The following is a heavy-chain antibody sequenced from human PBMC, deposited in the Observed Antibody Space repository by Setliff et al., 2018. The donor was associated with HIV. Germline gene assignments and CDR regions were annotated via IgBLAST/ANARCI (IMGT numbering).Heavy chain of an antibody. CDR1: GFTFSSSW. V-gene: IGHV3-7*03. Sequence: GGSLRLSCAASGFTFSSSWMYWVRQAPGKGLEWVANIKGDGCEIYYVGSVKGRFTISRDNAKNSLYLQMNRLRAEDTAVYYCATDGSALVRWGQGTLVTVSS. CDR3: ATDGSALVR. J-gene: IGHJ4*02. CDR2: IKGDGCEI. D-gene: IGHD3-10*01.